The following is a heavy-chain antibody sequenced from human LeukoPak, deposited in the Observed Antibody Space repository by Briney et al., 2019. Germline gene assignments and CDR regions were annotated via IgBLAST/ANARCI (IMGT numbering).Heavy chain of an antibody. CDR2: INHSGST. CDR1: GGFFSGYY. V-gene: IGHV4-34*01. Sequence: PSETLSLTCAVYGGFFSGYYWSWIRQPPGKGPEWIGEINHSGSTNYNPSLKSRVTISVDTSKNQFSLKLSSVTAADTAVYYCASSRTLDYWGQGTLVTVSS. J-gene: IGHJ4*02. CDR3: ASSRTLDY.